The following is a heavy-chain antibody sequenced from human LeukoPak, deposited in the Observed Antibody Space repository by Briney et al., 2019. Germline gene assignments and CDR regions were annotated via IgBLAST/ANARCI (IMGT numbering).Heavy chain of an antibody. J-gene: IGHJ4*02. CDR3: ARDSFSYGDYGWVYFDY. CDR2: IKQDGSEK. Sequence: GGSLRLSCAASGFTFSRYWMSWVRQAPGKGLEWVANIKQDGSEKYYVDSVKGRFTISRDNAKNSLYLQMNSLGAEDTAVYYCARDSFSYGDYGWVYFDYWGQGTLVTVSS. CDR1: GFTFSRYW. V-gene: IGHV3-7*01. D-gene: IGHD4-17*01.